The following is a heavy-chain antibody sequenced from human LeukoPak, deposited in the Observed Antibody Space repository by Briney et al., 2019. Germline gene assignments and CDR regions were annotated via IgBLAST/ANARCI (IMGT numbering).Heavy chain of an antibody. V-gene: IGHV3-23*01. Sequence: GGSLRLSCVASGFTFTNYAMGWVRQSPGEGLEWVSAISGRGDNIYYADSVKGRFTISRDNSKNTVYLQMNSLRAEDTAVYYCAVKESIAVAGRRSHAGYWGQGTLVTVSS. CDR1: GFTFTNYA. CDR2: ISGRGDNI. D-gene: IGHD6-19*01. J-gene: IGHJ4*02. CDR3: AVKESIAVAGRRSHAGY.